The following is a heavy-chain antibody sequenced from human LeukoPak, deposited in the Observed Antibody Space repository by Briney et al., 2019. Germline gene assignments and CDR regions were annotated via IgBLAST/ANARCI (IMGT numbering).Heavy chain of an antibody. V-gene: IGHV4-38-2*02. J-gene: IGHJ4*02. CDR1: NYSISSGYY. Sequence: SETLSLTYTVSNYSISSGYYWSWIRQPPGKGLEWIGEINHSGSTNYNPSLKSRVTISVDTSKNQFSLKLSSVTAADTAVYYCARQRGNLYVLGRGSPPYYFDYWGQGTLVTVSS. CDR2: INHSGST. CDR3: ARQRGNLYVLGRGSPPYYFDY. D-gene: IGHD3-10*02.